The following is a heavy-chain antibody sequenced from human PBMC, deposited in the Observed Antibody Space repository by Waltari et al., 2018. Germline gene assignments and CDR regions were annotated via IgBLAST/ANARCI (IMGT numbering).Heavy chain of an antibody. CDR2: IYYSGST. D-gene: IGHD3-3*01. CDR3: ARGSSGITIFGVSDY. CDR1: GGSISSSSYY. J-gene: IGHJ4*02. V-gene: IGHV4-39*07. Sequence: QLQLQESGPGLVKPSETLSLTCTVSGGSISSSSYYWGWIRQPPGKGLEWIGSIYYSGSTYYNPSLKSRVTISVDTSKNQFSLKLSSVTAADTAVYYCARGSSGITIFGVSDYWGQGTLVTVSS.